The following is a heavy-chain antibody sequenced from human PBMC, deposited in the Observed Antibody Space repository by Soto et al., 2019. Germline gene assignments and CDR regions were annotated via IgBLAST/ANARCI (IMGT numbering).Heavy chain of an antibody. V-gene: IGHV3-7*03. D-gene: IGHD6-6*01. CDR2: IKQDGGEK. CDR3: RQSSSSRPDFAYRMDV. Sequence: PGGSLRLSCAASGFTFNSYWMSWVRQTPGKGLEWVANIKQDGGEKHYVDPVKGRFTISRDNAKNSLHLQMNSLRVEDTALYFCRQSSSSRPDFAYRMDVWGQGTTVTVSS. J-gene: IGHJ6*02. CDR1: GFTFNSYW.